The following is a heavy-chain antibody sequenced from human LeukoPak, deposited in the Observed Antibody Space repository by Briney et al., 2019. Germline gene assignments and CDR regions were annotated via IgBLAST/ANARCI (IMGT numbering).Heavy chain of an antibody. CDR1: GFTFSNAR. CDR3: TTGLPYYYGSGSYYR. Sequence: PGGSLRLSCAASGFTFSNARMSWVRQAPGKGLEWVGRIKSKTNGGTTDYAAPVKGRFTISRDDSKNTLYLQMNSLKTEDTAVYYCTTGLPYYYGSGSYYRWGQGTLVTVSS. J-gene: IGHJ4*02. CDR2: IKSKTNGGTT. D-gene: IGHD3-10*01. V-gene: IGHV3-15*01.